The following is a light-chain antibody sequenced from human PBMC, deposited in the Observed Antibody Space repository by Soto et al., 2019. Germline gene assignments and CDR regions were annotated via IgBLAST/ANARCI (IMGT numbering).Light chain of an antibody. CDR3: QTWGTGIQV. V-gene: IGLV4-69*01. Sequence: QLVLTQSPSASASLGASVKLTCTLSSGHSSYAIAWHQQQPEKGPRYLMKLNSDGSHSKGDGIPDRFSGSSSGTERYLTISSIQSEDEADYYCQTWGTGIQVFGGGTKVTVL. CDR2: LNSDGSH. J-gene: IGLJ2*01. CDR1: SGHSSYA.